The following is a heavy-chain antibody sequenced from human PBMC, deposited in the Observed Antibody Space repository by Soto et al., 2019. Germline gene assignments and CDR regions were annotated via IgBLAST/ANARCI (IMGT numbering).Heavy chain of an antibody. CDR1: GFTFDDYA. J-gene: IGHJ4*02. CDR2: ISWNSGSI. CDR3: AKDLRRGISYFDS. D-gene: IGHD3-16*01. Sequence: GGSLRLSCAASGFTFDDYAMHWVRQAPGKGLEWVSGISWNSGSIGYADSVKGRFTISRDNAKNSLYLQMNSLRAEDTALYYCAKDLRRGISYFDSWGQGTLVNVSS. V-gene: IGHV3-9*01.